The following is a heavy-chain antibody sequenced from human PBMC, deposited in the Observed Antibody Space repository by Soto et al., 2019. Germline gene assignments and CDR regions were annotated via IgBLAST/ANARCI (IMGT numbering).Heavy chain of an antibody. CDR3: AKEVIAAAGFSPRGVGMAV. Sequence: EVQLLESGGDLVQPGGSLRLSCAASGFTFSTYAMSWVRQAPGKGLEWASAISGSGGTTYYADSVKGRFTISRDNYKNTLYLQMNSPGAEETAVYYCAKEVIAAAGFSPRGVGMAVWGPGTTVTVSS. D-gene: IGHD6-13*01. J-gene: IGHJ6*01. CDR2: ISGSGGTT. CDR1: GFTFSTYA. V-gene: IGHV3-23*01.